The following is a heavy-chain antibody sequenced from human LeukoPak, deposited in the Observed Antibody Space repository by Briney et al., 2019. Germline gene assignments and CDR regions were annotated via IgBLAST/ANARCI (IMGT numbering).Heavy chain of an antibody. CDR3: ARVPIYGDYAPFDY. J-gene: IGHJ4*02. CDR2: IYGGGNI. V-gene: IGHV3-53*01. CDR1: GFTVSSNY. D-gene: IGHD4-17*01. Sequence: GGSLRLSCAASGFTVSSNYMNWVRQAPGKGLEWVSVIYGGGNIYYADSVKGRFTISRDNAKNSLYLQMNSLRAEDTAVYYCARVPIYGDYAPFDYWGQGTLVTVSS.